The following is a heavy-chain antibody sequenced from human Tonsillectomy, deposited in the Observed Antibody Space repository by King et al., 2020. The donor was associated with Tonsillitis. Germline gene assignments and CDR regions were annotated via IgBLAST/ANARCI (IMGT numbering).Heavy chain of an antibody. CDR1: GYRFTTYW. D-gene: IGHD2-2*01. V-gene: IGHV5-51*01. CDR3: ARPSTSINYFDY. CDR2: IYPGDSDT. Sequence: VQLVESGAEVKKPGESLKISCKGSGYRFTTYWIGWVRQMPGKGLELIGIIYPGDSDTRYSPSFQGQVTISVDKSISNAYLQWSSLKASDTAMYYCARPSTSINYFDYWGQGTLVTVSS. J-gene: IGHJ4*02.